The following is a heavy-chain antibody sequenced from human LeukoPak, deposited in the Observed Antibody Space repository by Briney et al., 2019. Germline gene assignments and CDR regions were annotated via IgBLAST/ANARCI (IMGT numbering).Heavy chain of an antibody. CDR3: ARGAPVIVVVPAAIGRSFDP. D-gene: IGHD2-2*01. J-gene: IGHJ5*02. CDR1: GFTFSDYY. V-gene: IGHV3-11*04. Sequence: PGGSLRLSCAASGFTFSDYYLNWIRQVPGKGLEWVSYISSSGSTIYYADSVKGRVTISRDNAKNSLFLQMNSLRAEDTAVYYCARGAPVIVVVPAAIGRSFDPWGQGTLVTVSS. CDR2: ISSSGSTI.